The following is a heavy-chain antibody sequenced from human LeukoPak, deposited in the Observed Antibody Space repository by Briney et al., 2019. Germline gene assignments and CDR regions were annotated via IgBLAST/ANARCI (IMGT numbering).Heavy chain of an antibody. CDR1: GFPFDDYA. D-gene: IGHD5-12*01. CDR3: AKDHGYGGSFDY. J-gene: IGHJ4*02. Sequence: GRSLVLSCAASGFPFDDYAMQWVRQAPGKGVEWVSGISWNSGSIGYADSVKGRFTISRDNAKNSLYLQMNCLRAEDTALYYCAKDHGYGGSFDYWGQGTLVTVSS. V-gene: IGHV3-9*01. CDR2: ISWNSGSI.